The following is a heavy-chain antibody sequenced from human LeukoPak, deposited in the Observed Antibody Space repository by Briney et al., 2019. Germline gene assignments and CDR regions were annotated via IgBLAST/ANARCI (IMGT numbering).Heavy chain of an antibody. J-gene: IGHJ4*02. Sequence: SETLSLTCTVSGGSISSYYWSWIRQPPGKGLEWIGYIYYSGSTNYNPSLKSRVTISVDTSKNQFSLKLSSVTAADTAVYYCAGRTYSSGYDYWGQGTLVTVSS. D-gene: IGHD6-19*01. CDR2: IYYSGST. CDR1: GGSISSYY. CDR3: AGRTYSSGYDY. V-gene: IGHV4-59*08.